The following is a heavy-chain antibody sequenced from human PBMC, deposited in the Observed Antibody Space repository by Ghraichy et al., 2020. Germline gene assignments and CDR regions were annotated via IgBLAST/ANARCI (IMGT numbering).Heavy chain of an antibody. CDR2: INSDGSST. V-gene: IGHV3-74*01. J-gene: IGHJ1*01. CDR3: ARVPYYDSSGYSQEYFQH. CDR1: GFTFSSYW. D-gene: IGHD3-22*01. Sequence: GSLRLSCAASGFTFSSYWMHWVRQAPGKGLVWVSRINSDGSSTSYADSVKGRFTISRDNAKNTLYLQMNSLRAEDTAVYYCARVPYYDSSGYSQEYFQHWGQGTLVTVSS.